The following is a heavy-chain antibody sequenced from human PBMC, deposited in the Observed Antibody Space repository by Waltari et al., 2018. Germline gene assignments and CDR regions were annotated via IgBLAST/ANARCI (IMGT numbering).Heavy chain of an antibody. D-gene: IGHD5-12*01. Sequence: QVQLVQSGAEVKTPGSSVKVSCKTSIGTFNNYPITWVRQAPGRGLEWMGRIIPMLTVANYAPRFQGRVTLTADKVTNTAYMELSNLRSEDTAIYFCARGGGYSVSDSPFDSWGQGTLVTVS. CDR2: IIPMLTVA. CDR3: ARGGGYSVSDSPFDS. V-gene: IGHV1-69*04. CDR1: IGTFNNYP. J-gene: IGHJ4*02.